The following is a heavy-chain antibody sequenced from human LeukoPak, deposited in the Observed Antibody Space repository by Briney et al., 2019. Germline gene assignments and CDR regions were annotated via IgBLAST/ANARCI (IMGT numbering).Heavy chain of an antibody. V-gene: IGHV3-9*01. Sequence: GGSLRLSCAASGFTFDNYGMHWVRQAPGKGLEWLSGLSWNSGSIGYADSVKGRFTISRDNAKSSLYLQMNSLRAEDTALYYCVKDIGVYPHGYDHWGQGTLSPSPQ. CDR2: LSWNSGSI. D-gene: IGHD1-14*01. CDR3: VKDIGVYPHGYDH. J-gene: IGHJ4*02. CDR1: GFTFDNYG.